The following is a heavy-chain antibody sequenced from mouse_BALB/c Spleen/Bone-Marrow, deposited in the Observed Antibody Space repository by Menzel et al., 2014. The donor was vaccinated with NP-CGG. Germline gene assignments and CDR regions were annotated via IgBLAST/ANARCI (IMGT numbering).Heavy chain of an antibody. CDR2: ISTYYGDA. Sequence: QVQLQQSGAELVRPGVSVKISCKGSGYTFTDYAMHWVKQSRAKSLEWIGVISTYYGDASYNQKFKGKATMTVDKSSSTAYMELARLTSEDSAIYYCARSGKVRNAMDYWGQGTSVTVSS. CDR1: GYTFTDYA. D-gene: IGHD2-14*01. CDR3: ARSGKVRNAMDY. J-gene: IGHJ4*01. V-gene: IGHV1S137*01.